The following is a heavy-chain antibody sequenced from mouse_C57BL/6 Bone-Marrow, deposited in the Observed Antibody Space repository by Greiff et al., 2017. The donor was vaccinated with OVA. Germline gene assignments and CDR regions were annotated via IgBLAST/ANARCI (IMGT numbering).Heavy chain of an antibody. D-gene: IGHD1-1*01. Sequence: QVQLQQPGAELVTPGASVKLSCKASGYTFTSYWMPWVKQRPGRGLEWIGTIDPNSGGTKYNETFKSTATLTVDKPSSTAYMQLSSLTSEDSAVYYCARDYGSSRRYFDVWGTGTTVTVSS. J-gene: IGHJ1*03. CDR2: IDPNSGGT. CDR1: GYTFTSYW. V-gene: IGHV1-72*01. CDR3: ARDYGSSRRYFDV.